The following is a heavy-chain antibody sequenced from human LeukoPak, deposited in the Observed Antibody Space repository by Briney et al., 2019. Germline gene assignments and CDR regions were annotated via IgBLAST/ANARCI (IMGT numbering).Heavy chain of an antibody. CDR3: ARTRYSSSWAYAFDI. CDR2: IYYSGST. D-gene: IGHD6-13*01. CDR1: GGSISSYY. Sequence: TSETLSLTCTVSGGSISSYYWSWIRQPPGKGLEWIGYIYYSGSTNYNPSLKSRVTISVDTSKNQFSLKLSSVTAADTAVYYCARTRYSSSWAYAFDIWGPGTMVTVSS. V-gene: IGHV4-59*08. J-gene: IGHJ3*02.